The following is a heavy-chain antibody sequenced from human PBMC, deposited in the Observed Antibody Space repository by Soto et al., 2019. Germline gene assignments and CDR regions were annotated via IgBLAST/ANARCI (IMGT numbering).Heavy chain of an antibody. V-gene: IGHV1-45*02. CDR2: ITPFNGNT. CDR1: GYTFTYRY. Sequence: KVSCKASGYTFTYRYLHWVRQAPGQALEWMGWITPFNGNTNYAQKFQDRVTITRDRSMSTAYMELSSLRSEDTAMYYCARSAGYYGSGSHYAFDIWGQGTMVTVSS. CDR3: ARSAGYYGSGSHYAFDI. D-gene: IGHD3-10*01. J-gene: IGHJ3*02.